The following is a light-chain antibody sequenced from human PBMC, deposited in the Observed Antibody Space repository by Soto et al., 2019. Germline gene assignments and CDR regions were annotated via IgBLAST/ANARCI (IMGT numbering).Light chain of an antibody. CDR3: DSYTTSGTRV. CDR1: SSDVGAYDY. V-gene: IGLV2-14*01. J-gene: IGLJ3*02. CDR2: EVT. Sequence: QSALTPPASVSGSPGQSITIYCTGTSSDVGAYDYVSWYQKYPGKAPKLMIYEVTNRPAGVSDRVSGSKSGNTASLTISGLQAEDEADYSCDSYTTSGTRVFGGGTQLTVL.